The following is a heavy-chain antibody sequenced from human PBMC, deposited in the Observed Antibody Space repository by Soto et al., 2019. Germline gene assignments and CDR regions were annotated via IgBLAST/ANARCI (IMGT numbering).Heavy chain of an antibody. V-gene: IGHV6-1*01. CDR2: TYYRSKWFN. D-gene: IGHD6-13*01. J-gene: IGHJ4*02. CDR3: AKADYSYSWAPGDY. CDR1: GDSVSTNSAT. Sequence: SQTLSLTCAISGDSVSTNSATWDWIRQSPSRGLEWLGRTYYRSKWFNDYAVSVKGRISINPDTSNNQFSLQMNSLRVEDTALYYCAKADYSYSWAPGDYWGQGTLVTVSS.